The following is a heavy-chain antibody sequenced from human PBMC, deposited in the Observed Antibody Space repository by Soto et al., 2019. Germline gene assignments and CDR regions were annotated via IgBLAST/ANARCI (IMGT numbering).Heavy chain of an antibody. Sequence: PSETLSLTCSVSGGSISTVGHYWTWIRQPPGKGLEWIGSIYHTGSTYYSKSLRSRLTMSVDTSMSQFSLRLSSVTAADTAVYYCARATGTLRSRNCDYWGQGSLVTVSS. V-gene: IGHV4-31*03. CDR2: IYHTGST. D-gene: IGHD1-1*01. CDR1: GGSISTVGHY. J-gene: IGHJ4*02. CDR3: ARATGTLRSRNCDY.